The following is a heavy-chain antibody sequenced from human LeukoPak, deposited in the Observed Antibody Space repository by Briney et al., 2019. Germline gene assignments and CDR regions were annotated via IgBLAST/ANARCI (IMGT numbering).Heavy chain of an antibody. Sequence: PGGSLRLSCVASGFTLRSYVMNWVRQTPGKGLEWVSYISSSGSTIYSADSLKGRFTISRDNAKNSLYLQMNSLRAEGTAVYFCARDRFSSAWYHQGPPDYWGQGTLVTVSS. CDR3: ARDRFSSAWYHQGPPDY. D-gene: IGHD6-19*01. CDR1: GFTLRSYV. J-gene: IGHJ4*02. CDR2: ISSSGSTI. V-gene: IGHV3-48*04.